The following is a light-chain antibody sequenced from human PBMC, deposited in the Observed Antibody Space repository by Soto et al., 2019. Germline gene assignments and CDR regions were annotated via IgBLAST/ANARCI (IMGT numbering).Light chain of an antibody. V-gene: IGLV2-18*02. CDR3: SSYRSGGNFV. CDR2: DVT. Sequence: QAALPQPPSVSGSPGQSVTICCTGTISDVGFGARVSWYPHVAGTAPKLLIYDVTNRPSGVSNRFSGSKYGXTAXLTISGLQADDEADYYCSSYRSGGNFVFGSGTKVTVL. CDR1: ISDVGFGAR. J-gene: IGLJ1*01.